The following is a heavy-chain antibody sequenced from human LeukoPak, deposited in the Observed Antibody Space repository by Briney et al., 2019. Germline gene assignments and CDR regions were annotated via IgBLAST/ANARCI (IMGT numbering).Heavy chain of an antibody. CDR2: INPNSGGT. CDR1: GYTFTGYY. V-gene: IGHV1-2*02. D-gene: IGHD2-15*01. CDR3: ARDTQGYCSGGSCSGWFDP. J-gene: IGHJ5*02. Sequence: APVKVSCKASGYTFTGYYMHWVRQAPGQGLEWMGWINPNSGGTNYAQKFQGRVTMTRDTSISTAYMELSRLRSDDTAVYYCARDTQGYCSGGSCSGWFDPWGQGTLVTVSS.